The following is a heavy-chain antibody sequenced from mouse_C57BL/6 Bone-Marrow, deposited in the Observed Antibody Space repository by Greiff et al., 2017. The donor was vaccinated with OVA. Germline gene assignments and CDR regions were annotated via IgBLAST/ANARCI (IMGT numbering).Heavy chain of an antibody. J-gene: IGHJ3*01. D-gene: IGHD1-1*01. CDR3: ARPRYYGSSYRFAY. Sequence: VQLQQPGAELVKPGASVKLSCKASGYTFTSYWMHWVKQRPGQGLEWIGMIHPNSGSTNYNEKFKSKATLTVDKPSSTAYMQLSSLTSEDSAVYYCARPRYYGSSYRFAYWGQGTLVTVSA. CDR2: IHPNSGST. CDR1: GYTFTSYW. V-gene: IGHV1-64*01.